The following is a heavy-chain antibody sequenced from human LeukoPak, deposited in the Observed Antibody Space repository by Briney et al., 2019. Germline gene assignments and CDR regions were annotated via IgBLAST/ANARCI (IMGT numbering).Heavy chain of an antibody. Sequence: PGGSLRLSCAASGFTFSSYGMHWVRQAPGKGLEWEAVISYDGSNKYYADSVKGRFTISRDNSKNTLYLQMNSLRAEDAAVYYCARDAGYYRMDVWGKGTTVTVSS. CDR3: ARDAGYYRMDV. V-gene: IGHV3-30*03. CDR1: GFTFSSYG. CDR2: ISYDGSNK. D-gene: IGHD3-16*01. J-gene: IGHJ6*03.